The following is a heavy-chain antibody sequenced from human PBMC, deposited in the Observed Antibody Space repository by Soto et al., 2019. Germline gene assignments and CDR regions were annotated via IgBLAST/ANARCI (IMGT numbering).Heavy chain of an antibody. V-gene: IGHV3-15*01. J-gene: IGHJ4*02. CDR2: IKSKTDGGTT. CDR3: TTDLIGSYYFDY. Sequence: GGSLRLSCAASGFTFSNAWMSWVRQAPGKGLEWVGHIKSKTDGGTTDYAAPVKGRFTISRDDSKNTLYLQMNSLKTEDTAVYYCTTDLIGSYYFDYWGQGTLVTVSS. D-gene: IGHD1-26*01. CDR1: GFTFSNAW.